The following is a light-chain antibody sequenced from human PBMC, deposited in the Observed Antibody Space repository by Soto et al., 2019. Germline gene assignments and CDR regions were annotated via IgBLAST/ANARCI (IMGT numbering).Light chain of an antibody. CDR3: QQYGSSPTN. J-gene: IGKJ5*01. V-gene: IGKV3-20*01. CDR1: QSVGGSF. Sequence: TVLTHSPGTLSLSPWERATLSCRASQSVGGSFLAWYQQRPGQAPRPLIYHTSYRATGIPDRFSGSGSGTDFTLTISRLEPEDFAVYYCQQYGSSPTNFGQGTRLEIK. CDR2: HTS.